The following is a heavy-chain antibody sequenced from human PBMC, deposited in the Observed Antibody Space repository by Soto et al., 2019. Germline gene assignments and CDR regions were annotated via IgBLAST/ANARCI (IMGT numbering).Heavy chain of an antibody. Sequence: SETLSLTCTVSGGSISRYYWSWIRQPPGKGLEWIGYMYNTGSTVYNPSFKSRVTISVDASKNQFSLKLNSVTAADTAVYYCARDLWGYCGTDCYPLDVCGQGTTVT. D-gene: IGHD2-21*02. CDR3: ARDLWGYCGTDCYPLDV. CDR2: MYNTGST. J-gene: IGHJ6*02. CDR1: GGSISRYY. V-gene: IGHV4-59*01.